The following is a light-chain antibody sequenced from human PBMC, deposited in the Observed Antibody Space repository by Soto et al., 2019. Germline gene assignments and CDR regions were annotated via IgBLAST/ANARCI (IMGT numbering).Light chain of an antibody. CDR1: QPITKF. J-gene: IGKJ5*01. CDR3: QQYDGRPPLS. CDR2: HAS. V-gene: IGKV1-33*01. Sequence: DIQMTDPPGALSASFGWVCTITCRSSQPITKFLNWFQHKPGEAPKRLIYHASKLAKGVTSRFSGSGSGTDFSFIIASLQREDLATYYCQQYDGRPPLSFGQGTRLEIK.